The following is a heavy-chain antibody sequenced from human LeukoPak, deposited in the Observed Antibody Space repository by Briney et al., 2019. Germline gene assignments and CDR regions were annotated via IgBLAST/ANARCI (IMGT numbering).Heavy chain of an antibody. D-gene: IGHD2-15*01. V-gene: IGHV3-48*03. CDR1: GFTFSSYE. Sequence: GGSLRLSCAASGFTFSSYEMNWVRQAPGKGLEWVSYISSSGSTIYYADSVKGRFTISRDNSKNTLYLQMNSLRAEDTAVYYCAKDPWSGGSFGDYWGQGTLVTVSS. CDR3: AKDPWSGGSFGDY. CDR2: ISSSGSTI. J-gene: IGHJ4*02.